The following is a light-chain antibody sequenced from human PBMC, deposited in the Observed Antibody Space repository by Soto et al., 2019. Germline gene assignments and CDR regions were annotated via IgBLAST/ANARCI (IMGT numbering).Light chain of an antibody. CDR3: QQYGSSGT. V-gene: IGKV3-20*01. CDR1: QSVSNNY. J-gene: IGKJ1*01. Sequence: EIVLTQSPGTLSLSAGERATLXXRASQSVSNNYLAWYQQKPGQAPRXLIYGASNRATGIPDRFSGSGSGTDFTLTISRLEPEDFAVYYCQQYGSSGTFGQGTKVDIK. CDR2: GAS.